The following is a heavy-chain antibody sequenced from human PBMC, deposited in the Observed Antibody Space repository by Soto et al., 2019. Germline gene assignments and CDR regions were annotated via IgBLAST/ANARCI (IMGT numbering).Heavy chain of an antibody. CDR3: ARDTRTMTQRGYFDY. J-gene: IGHJ4*01. CDR2: ISSSSSYI. D-gene: IGHD3-22*01. V-gene: IGHV3-21*01. Sequence: TGGSLRLSCAASGFTFSSYSMNWVRQAPGKGLEWVSSISSSSSYIYYADSVKGRFTISRDNAKNSLYLQMNSLRAEDTAVYYCARDTRTMTQRGYFDYWVYGTLATVSS. CDR1: GFTFSSYS.